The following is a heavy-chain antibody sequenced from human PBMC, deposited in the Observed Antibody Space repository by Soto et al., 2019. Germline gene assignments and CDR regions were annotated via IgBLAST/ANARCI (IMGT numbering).Heavy chain of an antibody. J-gene: IGHJ6*02. CDR3: ARHTLRYFDWLGASDGMDV. CDR2: IYYSGST. CDR1: GGSISSYY. D-gene: IGHD3-9*01. V-gene: IGHV4-59*08. Sequence: SETLSLTCTVSGGSISSYYWIWFRQPPGKRLEWIGYIYYSGSTNYNPSLKSRVTISVDTSKNQFSLKLSSVTAADTAVYYCARHTLRYFDWLGASDGMDVWGQGTTVTVSS.